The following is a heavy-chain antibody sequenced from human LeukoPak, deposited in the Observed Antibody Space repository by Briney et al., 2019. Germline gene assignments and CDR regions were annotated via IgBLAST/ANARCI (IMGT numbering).Heavy chain of an antibody. CDR1: GFSLSSYE. CDR3: ARVDYSLGYYYYYMDV. CDR2: ISGSGSTI. V-gene: IGHV3-48*03. D-gene: IGHD3-16*01. Sequence: GGSLRLXCAASGFSLSSYEMNWGRQAPGKGLEWISYISGSGSTIYYADSVKGRFTISRDNAKNSLYLQMNSLRPDDMATYYCARVDYSLGYYYYYMDVWGKGTTVTVSS. J-gene: IGHJ6*03.